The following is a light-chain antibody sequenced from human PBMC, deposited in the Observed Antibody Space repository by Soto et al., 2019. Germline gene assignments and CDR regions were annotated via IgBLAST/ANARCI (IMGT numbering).Light chain of an antibody. J-gene: IGKJ1*01. CDR3: QQSYSTPPT. CDR1: QSVSRN. V-gene: IGKV1-39*01. CDR2: TSS. Sequence: DIQMTQSPASLSASVGEGVTISCRASQSVSRNLSWYQQKPGKAPRLLIFTSSSVQSGVPSRFSGSGSGTDFIFTISNLQPEDFATYFCQQSYSTPPTFGQGTKVDI.